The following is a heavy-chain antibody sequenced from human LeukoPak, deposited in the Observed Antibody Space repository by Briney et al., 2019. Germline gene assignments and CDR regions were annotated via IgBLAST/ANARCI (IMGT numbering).Heavy chain of an antibody. CDR3: ARDKLTGNAFDI. CDR1: GFTFSNYG. V-gene: IGHV3-33*01. CDR2: IWYDGSNK. J-gene: IGHJ3*02. D-gene: IGHD3-10*01. Sequence: GGSLRLSCAASGFTFSNYGMHWVRQAPGKGLEWVTIIWYDGSNKHYADSVKGRFTISRDNSKNTLFLQMNSLRAEDTAVYYCARDKLTGNAFDIWGQGTMVTVSS.